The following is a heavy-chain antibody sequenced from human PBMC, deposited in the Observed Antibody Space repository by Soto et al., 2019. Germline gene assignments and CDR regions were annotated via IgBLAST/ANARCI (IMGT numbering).Heavy chain of an antibody. V-gene: IGHV1-2*02. Sequence: QVVLVQSGPEVKRPGASVKVSCRASGYAFRNYYIHWVGQTPGQGLEWLGWVNPKRGDAIYAQKFQGRVVMTSDTSTSTAYLEVTSLTSDDSAVFFCARDPGIPGRFWYFDLWGRGTRVTVSS. J-gene: IGHJ2*01. CDR1: GYAFRNYY. CDR2: VNPKRGDA. CDR3: ARDPGIPGRFWYFDL. D-gene: IGHD3-3*01.